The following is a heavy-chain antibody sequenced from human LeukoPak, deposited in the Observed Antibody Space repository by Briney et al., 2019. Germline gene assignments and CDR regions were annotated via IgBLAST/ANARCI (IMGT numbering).Heavy chain of an antibody. J-gene: IGHJ6*02. CDR3: ARPLFYYYDSPWGMDV. Sequence: GASVKVSCKASGGTFSSYAISWVRQAPGQGLEWMGGIIPIFGTANYAQKFQGRVTITADESTSTAYMELSSLRSEDTAVYCCARPLFYYYDSPWGMDVWGQGTTVTVSS. V-gene: IGHV1-69*13. CDR2: IIPIFGTA. D-gene: IGHD3-22*01. CDR1: GGTFSSYA.